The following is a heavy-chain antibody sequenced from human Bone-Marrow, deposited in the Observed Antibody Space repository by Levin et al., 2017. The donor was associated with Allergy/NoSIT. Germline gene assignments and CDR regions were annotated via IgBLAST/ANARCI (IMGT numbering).Heavy chain of an antibody. J-gene: IGHJ4*02. CDR2: ISAYNGNT. D-gene: IGHD4-17*01. V-gene: IGHV1-18*01. CDR1: GYTFISYG. Sequence: PGGSLRLSCKASGYTFISYGISWVRQAPGQGLEWMGWISAYNGNTKYAQKIQGRVTMTTDTSTSTAYMELRSLTSDDTAVYYCARDLLPNINGDSHEGPNNSWGQGTLVTVSS. CDR3: ARDLLPNINGDSHEGPNNS.